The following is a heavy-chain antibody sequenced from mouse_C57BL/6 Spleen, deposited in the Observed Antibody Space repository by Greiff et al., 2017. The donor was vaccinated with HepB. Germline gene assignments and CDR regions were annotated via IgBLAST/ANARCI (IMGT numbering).Heavy chain of an antibody. CDR2: IDPSDSYT. J-gene: IGHJ3*01. V-gene: IGHV1-50*01. D-gene: IGHD2-4*01. CDR3: ARGGRDYDPFAY. CDR1: GYTFTSYW. Sequence: QVQLQQSGAELVKPGASVKLSCKASGYTFTSYWMQWVKQRPGQGLEWIGEIDPSDSYTNYNQKFKGKATLTVDTSSSTAYMQLSSLTSEDSAVYYCARGGRDYDPFAYWGQGTLVTVSA.